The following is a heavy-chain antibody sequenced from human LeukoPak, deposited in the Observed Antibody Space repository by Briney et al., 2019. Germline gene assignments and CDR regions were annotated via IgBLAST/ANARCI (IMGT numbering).Heavy chain of an antibody. V-gene: IGHV3-23*01. J-gene: IGHJ6*02. D-gene: IGHD2-15*01. Sequence: GGSLRLSCAASGFTFSSYAMSWVRQAPGKGLEWVSAISGSGGSTYYADSVKGRFTISRDNSKNTLYLQMNSLRAEDTAVYYCAKEVVYETDYYYYYGMDVWGRGTTVTVSS. CDR3: AKEVVYETDYYYYYGMDV. CDR2: ISGSGGST. CDR1: GFTFSSYA.